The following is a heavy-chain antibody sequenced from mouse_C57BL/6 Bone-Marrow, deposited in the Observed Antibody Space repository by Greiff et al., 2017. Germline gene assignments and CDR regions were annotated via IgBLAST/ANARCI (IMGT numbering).Heavy chain of an antibody. J-gene: IGHJ2*01. Sequence: EVQLKESGAELVRPGASVKLSCTASGFNIKDDYMHWVKQRPEQGLEWIGWIDPENGDTEYASKFQGKATITADTSSNTAYLQLSSLTSEDTAVYYCTTGGGSSLFDYWGQGTTLTVSS. D-gene: IGHD1-1*01. CDR3: TTGGGSSLFDY. CDR1: GFNIKDDY. CDR2: IDPENGDT. V-gene: IGHV14-4*01.